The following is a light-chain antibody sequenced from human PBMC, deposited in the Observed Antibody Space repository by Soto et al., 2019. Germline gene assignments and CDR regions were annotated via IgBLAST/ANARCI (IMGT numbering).Light chain of an antibody. CDR3: SSYTSSSTLDV. Sequence: QSVLTQPASVSGSPGQSITISCTGTSSDVGGYNYVSWYQQHPGKAPKLMIYDVSNRPSGVSNRFSGSKSGNTASLTISGLQAEDEADYHCSSYTSSSTLDVFGTGPKVTVL. V-gene: IGLV2-14*01. J-gene: IGLJ1*01. CDR2: DVS. CDR1: SSDVGGYNY.